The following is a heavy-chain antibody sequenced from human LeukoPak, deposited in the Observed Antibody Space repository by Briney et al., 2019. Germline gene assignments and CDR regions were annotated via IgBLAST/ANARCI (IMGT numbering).Heavy chain of an antibody. V-gene: IGHV4-61*05. Sequence: SETLSLTCTVSGGSISSGGYYWGWIRQPPGKGLEWIGYIYYRGSTNYNPSLKSRVTISVDTSKNQFSLKLSSVTAADTAVYYCARSPSAYSSTWYPYWGQGTLVTVSS. CDR2: IYYRGST. CDR1: GGSISSGGYY. CDR3: ARSPSAYSSTWYPY. J-gene: IGHJ4*02. D-gene: IGHD6-13*01.